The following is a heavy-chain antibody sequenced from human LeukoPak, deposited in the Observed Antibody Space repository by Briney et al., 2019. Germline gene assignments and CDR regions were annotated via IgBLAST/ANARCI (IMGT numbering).Heavy chain of an antibody. CDR2: IKQDGSEK. CDR1: GFTFSSYW. D-gene: IGHD6-19*01. Sequence: PGGSLRLSCATSGFTFSSYWMSWVRQAPGKGLEWVANIKQDGSEKYYVDSVKGRFTISRDNAKNSLYLQMNSLRAEDTAVYYCVSGGWRGDDWGQGTLVTVSS. J-gene: IGHJ4*02. CDR3: VSGGWRGDD. V-gene: IGHV3-7*01.